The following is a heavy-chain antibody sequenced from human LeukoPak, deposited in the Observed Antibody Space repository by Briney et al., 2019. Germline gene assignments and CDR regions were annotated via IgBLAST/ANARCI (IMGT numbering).Heavy chain of an antibody. Sequence: SVKVSCKASGGTFSSYAISWVRQAPAQGLEWMGRIIPILGIANYAQKFQGRVTITADKSTSTAYMELSSLRAEDTAVYYCARDASYYYDSSGYYYTWGQGTLVTVSS. J-gene: IGHJ5*02. V-gene: IGHV1-69*04. CDR2: IIPILGIA. CDR3: ARDASYYYDSSGYYYT. D-gene: IGHD3-22*01. CDR1: GGTFSSYA.